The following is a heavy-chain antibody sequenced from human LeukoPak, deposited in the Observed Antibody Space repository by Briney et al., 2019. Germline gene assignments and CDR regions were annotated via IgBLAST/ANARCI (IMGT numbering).Heavy chain of an antibody. Sequence: SETLSLTCTVSGGSISSSSYYWGCIRQPPGKGLECIGSIYYSGSTYYNPSLKSRVTISVDTSKNQFSLKLSSVTAADTAVYYCARHPQTYSSSSPYYYYYMDVWGKGTTVTVSS. CDR1: GGSISSSSYY. D-gene: IGHD6-6*01. CDR3: ARHPQTYSSSSPYYYYYMDV. J-gene: IGHJ6*03. V-gene: IGHV4-39*01. CDR2: IYYSGST.